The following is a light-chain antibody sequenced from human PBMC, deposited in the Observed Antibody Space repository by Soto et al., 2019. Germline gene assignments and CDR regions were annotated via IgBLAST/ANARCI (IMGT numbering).Light chain of an antibody. J-gene: IGKJ1*01. CDR3: QEYGSSRT. CDR1: QSVTTGY. Sequence: EIVLTQSPGTLSLSPGERATLSCRASQSVTTGYLSCYQEKSGQAPRLLIYGSSSMATGIPDRFSGSGSGTDFTLTISRLEPEDFAVYYCQEYGSSRTFGQGTKVEIK. V-gene: IGKV3-20*01. CDR2: GSS.